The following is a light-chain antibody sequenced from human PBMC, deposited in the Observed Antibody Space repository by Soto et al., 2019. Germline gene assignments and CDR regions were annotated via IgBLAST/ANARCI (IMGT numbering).Light chain of an antibody. CDR2: RAS. J-gene: IGKJ2*01. Sequence: ENVLTQSPDTLSLSPGERATLSCRAGQSVVNNYLAWYQQKPGQAPRLLMYRASTRATGIADRFSGSGSGTDFPLPNSRLEPEDFAVYYCQHYGRKVITFGQGTTPEMK. CDR3: QHYGRKVIT. CDR1: QSVVNNY. V-gene: IGKV3-20*01.